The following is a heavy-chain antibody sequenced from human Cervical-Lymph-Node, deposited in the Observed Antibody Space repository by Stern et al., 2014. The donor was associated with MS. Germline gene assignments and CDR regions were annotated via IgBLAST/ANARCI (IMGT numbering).Heavy chain of an antibody. V-gene: IGHV3-53*01. CDR3: ARVTYYYDKGWFDP. CDR1: GFTVSSNY. D-gene: IGHD3-22*01. J-gene: IGHJ5*02. Sequence: VQLVQSGGGLIQPGGSLRLSCAASGFTVSSNYMSWVRQAPGKGLEWVSVIYSGGSKYYAEPGKRRFTLSRDNSKNTLYLQMNSLRAEDTAVYYCARVTYYYDKGWFDPWGQGTLVTVSS. CDR2: IYSGGSK.